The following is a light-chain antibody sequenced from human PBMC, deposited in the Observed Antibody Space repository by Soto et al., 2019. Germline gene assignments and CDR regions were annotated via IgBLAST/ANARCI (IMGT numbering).Light chain of an antibody. CDR2: DVR. V-gene: IGLV2-11*01. Sequence: QSALTQPRSVSGSPGQSVTISCTGTSSDVGGYDYVSWYQQHPGKAPKLMIFDVRKRPSGVPDRFSGSKSHNTASLTISGLQADDEADYYCSSHAGSHTYVLFGGGTKVTVL. J-gene: IGLJ2*01. CDR3: SSHAGSHTYVL. CDR1: SSDVGGYDY.